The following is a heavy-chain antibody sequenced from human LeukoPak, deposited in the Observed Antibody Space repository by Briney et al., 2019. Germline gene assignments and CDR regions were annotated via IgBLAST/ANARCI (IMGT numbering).Heavy chain of an antibody. CDR3: ARVHYEFWSGYFIYFDY. Sequence: SETLSLTCAVYGGSFSGYYWSWIRQPPGKGLEWIGEINHSGSTNYNPSLKSRVTISVDTSKNQFSLKLSSVTAADTAVYYCARVHYEFWSGYFIYFDYWGQGTLVTVSS. CDR1: GGSFSGYY. CDR2: INHSGST. D-gene: IGHD3-3*01. V-gene: IGHV4-34*01. J-gene: IGHJ4*02.